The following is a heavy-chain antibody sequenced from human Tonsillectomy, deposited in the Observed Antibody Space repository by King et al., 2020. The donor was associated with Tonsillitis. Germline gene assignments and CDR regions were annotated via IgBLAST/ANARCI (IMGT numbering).Heavy chain of an antibody. CDR2: IYHSGNT. CDR3: ARTSYYYDSTGYFYYFDN. J-gene: IGHJ4*02. Sequence: VQLQESGPGLVKPLGTLSLTCGVSGASISSNHWWSWVRQSPGKGLEWIGDIYHSGNTKYNPSLKSRVTISFDKSKNLFSLGLTSMTAADTAIYYCARTSYYYDSTGYFYYFDNWGQGTQVTVSS. V-gene: IGHV4-4*02. D-gene: IGHD3-22*01. CDR1: GASISSNHW.